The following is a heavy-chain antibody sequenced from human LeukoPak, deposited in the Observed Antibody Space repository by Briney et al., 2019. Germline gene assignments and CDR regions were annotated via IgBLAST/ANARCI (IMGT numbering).Heavy chain of an antibody. CDR3: ARVQGYCTDGRCLF. CDR2: INPNNGDT. Sequence: GASVKVSCKASGYTFTGYHIHWVRQAPGQGLEWMGGINPNNGDTKYAQKFNGRVTMTRDTSISTAYMGMSRLRSDDTAVCYCARVQGYCTDGRCLFWGQGTLVTVSS. CDR1: GYTFTGYH. D-gene: IGHD2-8*01. J-gene: IGHJ4*02. V-gene: IGHV1-2*02.